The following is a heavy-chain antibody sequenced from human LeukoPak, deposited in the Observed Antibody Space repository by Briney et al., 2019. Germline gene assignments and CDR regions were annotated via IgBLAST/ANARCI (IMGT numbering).Heavy chain of an antibody. J-gene: IGHJ3*02. D-gene: IGHD3-10*01. CDR2: IYSGETT. CDR3: ARISGGSFDI. Sequence: GGSLRLACAASGLTVSTNYMTWVRQAQGTGLEWVSLIYSGETTYYADSVRGRFTISRDKSQNILYLQMNRLRVEDTAVYYCARISGGSFDIWGQGTTATVYS. V-gene: IGHV3-53*01. CDR1: GLTVSTNY.